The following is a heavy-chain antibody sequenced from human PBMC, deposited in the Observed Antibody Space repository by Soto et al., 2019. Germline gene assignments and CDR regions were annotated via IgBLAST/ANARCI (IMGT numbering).Heavy chain of an antibody. V-gene: IGHV3-23*01. CDR2: ISGSGDDT. D-gene: IGHD1-1*01. CDR3: ATPIPKTGTTFGF. J-gene: IGHJ4*02. Sequence: QLLESGGGFVQPGGSLRLSCVASGFTFSNFAMAWVLQPPGEGLEWVSAISGSGDDTFYADSMKGRFTIYRDNSKDTLYLQTNSLSAEDTAVYYCATPIPKTGTTFGFWGQGTLVTVSS. CDR1: GFTFSNFA.